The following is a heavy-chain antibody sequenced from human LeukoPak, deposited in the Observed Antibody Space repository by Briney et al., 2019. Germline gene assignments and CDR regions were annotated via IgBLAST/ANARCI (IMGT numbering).Heavy chain of an antibody. J-gene: IGHJ3*02. Sequence: PSETLSLTCAVYGGSFSGYYWSWIRQPPGKGLEWIGEINHSGSTNYNPSLKSRVTISVDTSKNQFSLKLSSVTAADTAVYYCARDPAYCGGDCYPSDAFDIWGQGTMVTVSS. CDR3: ARDPAYCGGDCYPSDAFDI. CDR2: INHSGST. D-gene: IGHD2-21*02. V-gene: IGHV4-34*01. CDR1: GGSFSGYY.